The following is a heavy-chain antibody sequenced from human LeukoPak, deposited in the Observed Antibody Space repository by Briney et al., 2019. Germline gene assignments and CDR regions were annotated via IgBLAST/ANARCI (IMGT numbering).Heavy chain of an antibody. CDR2: VDYSGST. Sequence: SETLSLTCSVSGGSFSSGNYYWSWIRQPPGKGLEWIGYVDYSGSTSYNPSLRRRITISLDTSKNQFSLKVVYLTAADTAVYFCARGIRTGYGYWGQGTLVTVSS. V-gene: IGHV4-61*01. D-gene: IGHD1-1*01. CDR3: ARGIRTGYGY. CDR1: GGSFSSGNYY. J-gene: IGHJ4*02.